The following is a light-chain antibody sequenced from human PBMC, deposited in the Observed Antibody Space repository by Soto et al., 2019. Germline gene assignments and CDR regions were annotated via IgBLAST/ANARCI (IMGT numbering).Light chain of an antibody. V-gene: IGKV3-20*01. Sequence: IVLTQSPGTLSLSPGERATLSCRPSQSVSSSYLAWYQQKPGQAPRLLIYGASSRATGIPDRFSGSGSGTDFTLTISRLEPEDFAVYYCHQYGSSAWTFGQGTKVDIK. J-gene: IGKJ1*01. CDR1: QSVSSSY. CDR2: GAS. CDR3: HQYGSSAWT.